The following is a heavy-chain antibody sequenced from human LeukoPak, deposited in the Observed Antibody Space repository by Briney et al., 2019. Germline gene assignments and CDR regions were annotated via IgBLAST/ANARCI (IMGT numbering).Heavy chain of an antibody. J-gene: IGHJ4*02. D-gene: IGHD1-26*01. V-gene: IGHV3-30*18. Sequence: PGGSLRLCCAASGFTFSSYGMHWVRQAPGKGLEWVAVISYDGSNKYYADSVKGRFTISRDNSKNTLYLQMNSLRAEDTAVYYCAKVVAVGASDYWGQGTLVTVSS. CDR2: ISYDGSNK. CDR3: AKVVAVGASDY. CDR1: GFTFSSYG.